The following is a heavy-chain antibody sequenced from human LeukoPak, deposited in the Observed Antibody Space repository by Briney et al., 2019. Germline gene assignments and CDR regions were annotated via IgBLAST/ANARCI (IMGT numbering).Heavy chain of an antibody. CDR2: IIPVLGSA. V-gene: IGHV1-69*13. CDR3: ATTSSYCTSTNCYNY. CDR1: GGTFRSNA. J-gene: IGHJ4*02. D-gene: IGHD2-2*02. Sequence: SVKVSCKASGGTFRSNAISWVRQAPGQGLEWLGGIIPVLGSANYAQKFQGRVTITADESTTTAYMELRSLRTEDTAVFFCATTSSYCTSTNCYNYWGQGTLVTVSS.